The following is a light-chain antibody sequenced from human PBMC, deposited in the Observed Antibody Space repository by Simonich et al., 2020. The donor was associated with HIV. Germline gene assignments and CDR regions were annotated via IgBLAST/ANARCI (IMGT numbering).Light chain of an antibody. CDR1: SSGVGSSNL. V-gene: IGLV2-14*02. J-gene: IGLJ2*01. Sequence: QSALTQPASVSGSPGQSITISCTGTSSGVGSSNLVSWYQQHPGKAPKLMIYEGNERPSGVSNRFSGSKAGNTASLTISGLQAEDEADYYCSSYTSSRTLVFGGGTKLTVL. CDR2: EGN. CDR3: SSYTSSRTLV.